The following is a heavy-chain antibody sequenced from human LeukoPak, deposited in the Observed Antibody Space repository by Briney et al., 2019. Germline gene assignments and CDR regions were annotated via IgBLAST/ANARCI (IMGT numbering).Heavy chain of an antibody. CDR1: GYTFTSYG. CDR3: GRTSIVVVPPFDY. V-gene: IGHV1-18*01. CDR2: ISAYNGNT. Sequence: ASVKVSCKASGYTFTSYGISWVRQAPVQGIEWMGWISAYNGNTNYAQKRQGRVTITTDTSTSTAYIEVRSLRPDDTAVYYCGRTSIVVVPPFDYWGQGTLVTVSS. J-gene: IGHJ4*02. D-gene: IGHD2-2*01.